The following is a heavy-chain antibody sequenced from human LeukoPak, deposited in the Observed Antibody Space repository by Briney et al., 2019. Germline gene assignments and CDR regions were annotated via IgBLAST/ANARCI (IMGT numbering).Heavy chain of an antibody. V-gene: IGHV3-23*01. CDR3: AKGGNPGTLVYYFDY. CDR1: GFTFSSYA. J-gene: IGHJ4*02. CDR2: TSGSGGST. D-gene: IGHD1-14*01. Sequence: PGGSLRLSCAASGFTFSSYAMSWVRQAPGKGLEWVSATSGSGGSTYYADSVKGRFTISRDNSKNTLYLQMNSLRAEDTAVYYCAKGGNPGTLVYYFDYWGQGTLVTVSS.